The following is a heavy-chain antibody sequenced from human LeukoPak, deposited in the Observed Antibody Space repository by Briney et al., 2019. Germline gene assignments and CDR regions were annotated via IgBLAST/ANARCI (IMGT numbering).Heavy chain of an antibody. Sequence: GGSLRLSCAASGFTFSSYSMNWVRQAPGKGREWVSYISSSSSTIYYADSVKGRFTISRDNAKNSLYLQMNSLRAEDTAVYYCAREMVTIGWGFDYWGQGTLVTVSS. CDR3: AREMVTIGWGFDY. CDR1: GFTFSSYS. D-gene: IGHD5-24*01. V-gene: IGHV3-48*01. J-gene: IGHJ4*02. CDR2: ISSSSSTI.